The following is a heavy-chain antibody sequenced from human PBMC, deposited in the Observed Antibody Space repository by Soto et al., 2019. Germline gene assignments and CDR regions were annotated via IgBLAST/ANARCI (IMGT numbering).Heavy chain of an antibody. D-gene: IGHD3-10*01. Sequence: PGESLKLSCKGSGYSFTSYWIGWVRQMPGKGLEWMGIIYPGDSDTRYSPSFQGQVTISADKSISTAYLQWSSLKASDTAMYYCARQRLVRGVNSPGDAFDIWGQGTMVTVSS. CDR2: IYPGDSDT. V-gene: IGHV5-51*01. CDR1: GYSFTSYW. CDR3: ARQRLVRGVNSPGDAFDI. J-gene: IGHJ3*02.